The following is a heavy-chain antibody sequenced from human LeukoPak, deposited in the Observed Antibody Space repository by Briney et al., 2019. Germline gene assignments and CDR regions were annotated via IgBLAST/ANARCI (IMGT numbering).Heavy chain of an antibody. J-gene: IGHJ3*02. CDR3: ARELAVSDAFDI. V-gene: IGHV4-34*01. CDR1: GGSFSGYY. CDR2: INHSGST. Sequence: SETLSLTCAVYGGSFSGYYWSWIRQPPGKGLEWIGEINHSGSTNYNPSLKSRVTISVDTSKNQFSLKLSSVTAEDTAVYYCARELAVSDAFDIWGQGTMVAVSS.